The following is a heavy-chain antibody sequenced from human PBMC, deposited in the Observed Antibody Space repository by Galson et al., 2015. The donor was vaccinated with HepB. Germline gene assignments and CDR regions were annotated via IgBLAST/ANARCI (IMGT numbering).Heavy chain of an antibody. CDR1: GFAFSSYA. Sequence: SLRLSCAASGFAFSSYAMHWVRQAPGKGLEYVSAISSNGGSTYYADSVKGRFTISRDNSKNTLYLQMSSLRAEDTAVYYCVKDLYVGYSYGTLLDYWGQGTLVTVSS. D-gene: IGHD5-18*01. CDR3: VKDLYVGYSYGTLLDY. CDR2: ISSNGGST. J-gene: IGHJ4*02. V-gene: IGHV3-64D*06.